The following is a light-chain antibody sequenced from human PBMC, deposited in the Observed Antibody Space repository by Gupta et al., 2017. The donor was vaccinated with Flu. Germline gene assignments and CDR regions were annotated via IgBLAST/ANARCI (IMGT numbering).Light chain of an antibody. CDR3: MQDSSGPWA. J-gene: IGKJ1*01. V-gene: IGKV2-30*01. CDR2: RVS. CDR1: QSLVYSDGNTY. Sequence: VVMTQSPLSLPVTRGQTASISCRSSQSLVYSDGNTYLHWFQQKPGQSPRRLIYRVSHRESGVPDRFSGSGSGTDFTLNISRLEAEDVGVYYCMQDSSGPWAFGQGTKVEIK.